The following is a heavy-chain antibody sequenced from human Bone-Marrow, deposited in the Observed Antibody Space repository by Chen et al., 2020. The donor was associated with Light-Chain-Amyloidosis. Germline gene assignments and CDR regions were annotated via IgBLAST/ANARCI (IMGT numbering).Heavy chain of an antibody. J-gene: IGHJ4*02. V-gene: IGHV3-53*01. Sequence: EVLLEESGGGLIQPGGSLRLSCAASGFSVSANYMSWVRQAPGKGLEWLSVIYDGGNKFYAVSVRGRFTISRDNSKNTLSLEMNNLRAEDTAMYYCARGAIDYGDSLRFWGQGTLVTVSS. CDR2: IYDGGNK. CDR3: ARGAIDYGDSLRF. D-gene: IGHD4-17*01. CDR1: GFSVSANY.